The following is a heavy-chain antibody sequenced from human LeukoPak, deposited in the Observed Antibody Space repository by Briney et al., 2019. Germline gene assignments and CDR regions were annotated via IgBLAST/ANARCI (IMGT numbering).Heavy chain of an antibody. J-gene: IGHJ4*02. CDR3: ARHGGNYLDN. V-gene: IGHV4-4*02. CDR1: GGSSSGNNW. Sequence: SETLSLTRAVAGGSSSGNNWWSWVRQPPGKGLEWIGEIYHSETPNYNPSLTSRVTISVDTSKSQFSLKLSSVSAADTAVYYCARHGGNYLDNWGQGTLVTVSP. D-gene: IGHD2-15*01. CDR2: IYHSETP.